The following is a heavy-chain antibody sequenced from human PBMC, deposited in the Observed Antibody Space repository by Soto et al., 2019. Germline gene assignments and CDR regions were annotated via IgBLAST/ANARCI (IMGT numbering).Heavy chain of an antibody. D-gene: IGHD3-16*01. CDR2: ISYDGSNK. Sequence: QVQLVESGGGVVQPGRSLRLSCAASGFTFSSYGMHWVRQAPGKGLEWVAVISYDGSNKYYADSVKGRFTISRDNSMXXXXXXXXXXXXXXXXXXXXAKPTGYVRDFDYWGQGTLVTLSS. CDR3: AKPTGYVRDFDY. J-gene: IGHJ4*02. V-gene: IGHV3-30*03. CDR1: GFTFSSYG.